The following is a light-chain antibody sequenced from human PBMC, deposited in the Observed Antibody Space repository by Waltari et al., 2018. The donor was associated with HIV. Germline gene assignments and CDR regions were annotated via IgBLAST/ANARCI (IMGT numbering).Light chain of an antibody. V-gene: IGLV3-1*01. CDR1: KLGDRF. CDR3: QAWDTDTVV. CDR2: EDS. Sequence: SYDLTPPPSVSVSPGQTAHITCSGDKLGDRFVSWYIQKTGQSPVLVMFEDSTRPSGTPERFSGSNSGTTATLTISGTLAMDEADYYCQAWDTDTVVFGGGTKLTVL. J-gene: IGLJ2*01.